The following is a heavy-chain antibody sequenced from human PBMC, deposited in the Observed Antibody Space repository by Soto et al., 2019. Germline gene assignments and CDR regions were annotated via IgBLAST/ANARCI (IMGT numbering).Heavy chain of an antibody. CDR2: IYYSGST. Sequence: SETLSLTCTVSGGSVSSGSYYWSWIRQPPGKGLEWIGYIYYSGSTNYNPSLKSRVTISVDTSKNQFSLKLSSVTAADTAVYYCARETDDSSGYDPGIVFDYWGQGTLVTVSS. D-gene: IGHD3-22*01. CDR1: GGSVSSGSYY. CDR3: ARETDDSSGYDPGIVFDY. V-gene: IGHV4-61*01. J-gene: IGHJ4*02.